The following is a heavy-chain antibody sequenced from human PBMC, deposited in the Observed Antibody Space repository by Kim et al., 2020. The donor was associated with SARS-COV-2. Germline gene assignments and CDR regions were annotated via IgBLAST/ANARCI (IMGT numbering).Heavy chain of an antibody. CDR3: ARVTTSYNWNDHCDAFDI. CDR1: GFTFSSYS. J-gene: IGHJ3*02. CDR2: ISSSSSYI. D-gene: IGHD1-1*01. Sequence: GGSLRLSCAASGFTFSSYSMNWVRQAPGKGLEWVSSISSSSSYIYYADSVKGRFTISRDNAKNSLYLQMNSLRAEDTAVYYCARVTTSYNWNDHCDAFDIWGQGTMVTVSS. V-gene: IGHV3-21*01.